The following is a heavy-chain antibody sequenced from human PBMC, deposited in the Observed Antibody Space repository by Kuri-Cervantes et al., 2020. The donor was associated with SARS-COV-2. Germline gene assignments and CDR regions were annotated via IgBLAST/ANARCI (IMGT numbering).Heavy chain of an antibody. V-gene: IGHV1-18*01. Sequence: ASVKVSYKASGYTFTSYGISWVRQAPGQGLEWMGWISAYNGNTNYAQKLQGRVTMTTDTSTSTAYMELRSLRSDDTAVYYCARDDLGDSSSWYPYYYYYGMDVWGQGTTVTVSS. D-gene: IGHD6-13*01. CDR2: ISAYNGNT. J-gene: IGHJ6*02. CDR1: GYTFTSYG. CDR3: ARDDLGDSSSWYPYYYYYGMDV.